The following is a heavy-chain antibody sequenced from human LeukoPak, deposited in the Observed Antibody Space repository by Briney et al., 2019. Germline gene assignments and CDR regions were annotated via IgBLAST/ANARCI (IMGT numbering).Heavy chain of an antibody. V-gene: IGHV4-59*08. CDR2: IYYSGST. J-gene: IGHJ3*02. CDR3: ARHGGWRAFDI. CDR1: GGSISICY. Sequence: SETLSLTCTVAGGSISICYWSWIRQPPGKGLEWIGYIYYSGSTNYNPSLKSRVTISVDTSKNQFSLKLSSVTAADTAVDYCARHGGWRAFDIWGQGTMVTVSS. D-gene: IGHD6-19*01.